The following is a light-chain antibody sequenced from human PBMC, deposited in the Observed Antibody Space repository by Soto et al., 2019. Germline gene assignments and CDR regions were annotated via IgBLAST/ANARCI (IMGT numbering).Light chain of an antibody. V-gene: IGKV3-11*01. CDR3: QQRSNWLN. CDR2: DAS. Sequence: EIVMTQSPATLSESPVERATLSCRASQSVSSYLAWYQQKPGQAPRLLIYDASNRATGVPARFSGSGSGTDFTLTISSLEPEDFAIYYCQQRSNWLNFGGGTKVDI. J-gene: IGKJ4*01. CDR1: QSVSSY.